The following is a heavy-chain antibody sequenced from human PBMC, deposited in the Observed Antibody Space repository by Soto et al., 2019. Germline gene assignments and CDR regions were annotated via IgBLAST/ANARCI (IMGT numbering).Heavy chain of an antibody. Sequence: QVQLVESGGGVVQPGRSLRLSCAASGFTFSSYGMHWVRQAPGKGLEWVAVISYDGSNKYYADSVKGRFTISRDNSKNPIHLQMNSLRAEDTAVYYCAKDHGRYCTNGVCLRDYYFDYWGQGTLVTVSS. V-gene: IGHV3-30*18. CDR1: GFTFSSYG. CDR3: AKDHGRYCTNGVCLRDYYFDY. J-gene: IGHJ4*02. CDR2: ISYDGSNK. D-gene: IGHD2-8*01.